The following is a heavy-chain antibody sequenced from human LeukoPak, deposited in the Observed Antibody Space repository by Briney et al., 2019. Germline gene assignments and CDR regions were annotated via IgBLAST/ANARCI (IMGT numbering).Heavy chain of an antibody. V-gene: IGHV3-30*02. CDR3: VKDPRRPYYYDSSGYAFDI. CDR2: IRFDGSNK. J-gene: IGHJ3*02. D-gene: IGHD3-22*01. Sequence: GGSLRLSCAASGFTFSSYGMHWVRQAAGKGGEGVAFIRFDGSNKYYAASLKCRFTIYRENSKNTLYLQMNSLRAEDTAVYYCVKDPRRPYYYDSSGYAFDIWGQGTMVTVSS. CDR1: GFTFSSYG.